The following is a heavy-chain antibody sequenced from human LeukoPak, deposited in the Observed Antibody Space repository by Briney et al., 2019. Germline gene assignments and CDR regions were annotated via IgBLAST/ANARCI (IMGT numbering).Heavy chain of an antibody. CDR3: ARVPLDQIRVKSELLTLDY. J-gene: IGHJ4*02. D-gene: IGHD1-26*01. V-gene: IGHV3-30-3*01. Sequence: PGGSLRLSCAASGFTFSSYAMHWVRQAPGKGLEWVAVISYDGSNKYYADSVKGRFTISRDNSKNTLYLQMNSLRAEDTAVYYCARVPLDQIRVKSELLTLDYWGQGTLVTVSS. CDR2: ISYDGSNK. CDR1: GFTFSSYA.